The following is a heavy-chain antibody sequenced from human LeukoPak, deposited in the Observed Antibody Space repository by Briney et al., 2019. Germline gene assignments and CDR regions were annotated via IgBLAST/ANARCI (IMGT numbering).Heavy chain of an antibody. J-gene: IGHJ4*02. CDR1: GGSISSSSYY. Sequence: SETLSLTCTVSGGSISSSSYYWGWIRQPPGKGLEWIVSIYYSGSTYYNPSLKSRVTTSVDTSKNQFSLKLSSVTAADTAVYYCARDLYDSSGYFIFDYWGQGTLVTVSS. CDR2: IYYSGST. D-gene: IGHD3-22*01. CDR3: ARDLYDSSGYFIFDY. V-gene: IGHV4-39*07.